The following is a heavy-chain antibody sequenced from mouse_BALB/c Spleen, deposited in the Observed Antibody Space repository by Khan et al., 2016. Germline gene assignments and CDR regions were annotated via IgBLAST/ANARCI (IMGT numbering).Heavy chain of an antibody. CDR3: AGSGDWYFDV. J-gene: IGHJ1*01. CDR2: IDPYYGGP. D-gene: IGHD3-2*02. CDR1: GYSFTGYY. V-gene: IGHV1-39*01. Sequence: VQLQQSGPELEKPGASVKISCKASGYSFTGYYMNWVKQSNGKSLEWFVNIDPYYGGPSYNQTLKGKATLTVDTSSSHAYMQLKSLVSKDSAVEYCAGSGDWYFDVWGAGTTLTVSS.